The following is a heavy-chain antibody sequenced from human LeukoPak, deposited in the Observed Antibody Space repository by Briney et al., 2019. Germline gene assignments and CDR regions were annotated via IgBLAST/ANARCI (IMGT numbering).Heavy chain of an antibody. CDR1: GFTFSSYA. V-gene: IGHV3-7*01. CDR3: ARAGDYYFHY. CDR2: INQDGSHK. J-gene: IGHJ4*02. Sequence: GGSLRLSCAASGFTFSSYAMHWVRQAPGKGLEWVALINQDGSHKYYVDSLRGRLSVSRDNAKNSVYLQMDSLRAEDTGFYYCARAGDYYFHYWGQGTLVTVSS. D-gene: IGHD4-17*01.